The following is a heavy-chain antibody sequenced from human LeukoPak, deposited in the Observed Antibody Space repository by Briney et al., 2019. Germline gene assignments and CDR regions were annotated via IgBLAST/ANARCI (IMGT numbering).Heavy chain of an antibody. Sequence: GSLRLSCAASGFTFSSYAMSWVRQAPGKGLEWVSAISGSGGSTYYADSVRGRFTISRDNSKNTVYLEMSSLRAEDTAVYYCAKRSRRLTIVRGVPREDVWGQGTTVTVSS. J-gene: IGHJ6*02. D-gene: IGHD3-10*01. CDR2: ISGSGGST. V-gene: IGHV3-23*01. CDR3: AKRSRRLTIVRGVPREDV. CDR1: GFTFSSYA.